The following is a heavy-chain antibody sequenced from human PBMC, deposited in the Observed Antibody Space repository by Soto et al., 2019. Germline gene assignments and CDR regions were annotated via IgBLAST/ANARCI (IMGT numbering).Heavy chain of an antibody. CDR2: IDWDDDK. J-gene: IGHJ6*02. CDR3: ARLHGGMDV. V-gene: IGHV2-70*04. Sequence: SCPTLVNPTQTLTLTCTFSGFSLSTSGMRVSWIRQPPGKALEWLARIDWDDDKFYSTSLKTRLTISKDTSKNQVVLTMTNMDPVDTATYYCARLHGGMDVWGQGTTVTVYS. CDR1: GFSLSTSGMR.